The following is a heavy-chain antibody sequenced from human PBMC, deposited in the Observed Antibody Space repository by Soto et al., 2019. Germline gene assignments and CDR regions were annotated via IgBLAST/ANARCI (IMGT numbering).Heavy chain of an antibody. D-gene: IGHD3-3*01. CDR2: ISSSSSI. J-gene: IGHJ4*02. CDR1: GFSFSNYD. CDR3: AREGRFLDWSHY. Sequence: PGGSLSLSCAASGFSFSNYDMNWVRQAQGKGLEWVSYISSSSSIYYADSVKGRFTISRDNAKNSLYLQMNSLRDEDTAVYYCAREGRFLDWSHYWGQGTLVTVSS. V-gene: IGHV3-48*02.